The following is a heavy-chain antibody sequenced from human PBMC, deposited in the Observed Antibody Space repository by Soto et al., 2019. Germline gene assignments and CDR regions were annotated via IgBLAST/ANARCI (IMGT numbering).Heavy chain of an antibody. V-gene: IGHV4-4*02. CDR2: ISQSGST. J-gene: IGHJ4*02. CDR1: GDSINSSHW. Sequence: SETLSLTCAVSGDSINSSHWWNWVRQPPGKGLEWIGQISQSGSTNYNPSLTSRVTISVDKSKNHFSLKVISVTAAATAVYYCAARHSRSGPRTDTSLDYWGQGTLVTVSS. CDR3: AARHSRSGPRTDTSLDY. D-gene: IGHD3-3*02.